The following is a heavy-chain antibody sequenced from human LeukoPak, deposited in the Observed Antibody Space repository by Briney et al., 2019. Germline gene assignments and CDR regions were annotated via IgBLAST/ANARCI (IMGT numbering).Heavy chain of an antibody. CDR3: AREIYDSSGYDDAFDI. D-gene: IGHD3-22*01. V-gene: IGHV3-53*01. Sequence: GGSLRLSCAASGFTVSSNYMSWVRQAPGKGLEWVSVIYSGGSTYYADSVKGRFTISRDNSKNTLYLQMNSLRAEDTAVYYCAREIYDSSGYDDAFDIWGQGTMVTVSS. CDR1: GFTVSSNY. CDR2: IYSGGST. J-gene: IGHJ3*02.